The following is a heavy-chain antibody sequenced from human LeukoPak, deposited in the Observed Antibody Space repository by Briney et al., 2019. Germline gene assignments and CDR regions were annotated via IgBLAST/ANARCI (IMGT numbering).Heavy chain of an antibody. CDR3: AREDSGTIDY. Sequence: GGSLRLSCAASGFTFSSYSMNWVRQAPGKGLEWVSYISSSSSTIYYADSVKGRFTISRDNAKNSLYLQMNSLRAEDTAVYYCAREDSGTIDYWGQGTLVTVSS. CDR1: GFTFSSYS. D-gene: IGHD2-15*01. CDR2: ISSSSSTI. V-gene: IGHV3-48*04. J-gene: IGHJ4*02.